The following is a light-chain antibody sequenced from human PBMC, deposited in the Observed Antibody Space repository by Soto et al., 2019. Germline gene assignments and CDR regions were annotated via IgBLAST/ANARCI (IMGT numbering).Light chain of an antibody. Sequence: EIVLTQSPGTLSLSPGERATLSCRASQSVSSSYLAWYQQKPGQAPRLLIYGASSRATGIPDRFSGSESGTDFTLTISRLEPEDFAVYYCQQYGSSPFTCGPGTKVDI. CDR2: GAS. CDR3: QQYGSSPFT. CDR1: QSVSSSY. V-gene: IGKV3-20*01. J-gene: IGKJ3*01.